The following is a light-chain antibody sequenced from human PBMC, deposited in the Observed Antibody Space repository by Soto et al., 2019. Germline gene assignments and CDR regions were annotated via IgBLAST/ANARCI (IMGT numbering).Light chain of an antibody. V-gene: IGKV3D-15*01. CDR2: GAS. Sequence: EIVMTQSPATLSVSPGERATLSCSASQSVDSNLAWYQQKPGQAPRLLIFGASTRATGIPARFSGSGSGTDFTLTISSLQSEDFGVYFCQHYDNWPLTFGGGTKVEIK. J-gene: IGKJ4*01. CDR1: QSVDSN. CDR3: QHYDNWPLT.